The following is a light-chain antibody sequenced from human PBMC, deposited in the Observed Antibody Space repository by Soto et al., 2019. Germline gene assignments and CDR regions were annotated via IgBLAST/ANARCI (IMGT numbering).Light chain of an antibody. CDR1: QSVSTS. CDR2: DAS. V-gene: IGKV3-11*01. CDR3: QVRDVWPS. J-gene: IGKJ1*01. Sequence: IVLTQSPATLSLSPGERAALSCRASQSVSTSLAWYQHKPGQAPRLFIYDASKRAPGIPARFSGSGSGTDFTLTISSLEPEDFAVYYCQVRDVWPSFGQGTKVEIK.